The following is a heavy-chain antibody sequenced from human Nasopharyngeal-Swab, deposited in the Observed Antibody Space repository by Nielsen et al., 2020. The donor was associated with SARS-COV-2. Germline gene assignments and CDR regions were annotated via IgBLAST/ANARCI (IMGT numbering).Heavy chain of an antibody. J-gene: IGHJ6*03. CDR1: GASISTYY. Sequence: SETLSLTCTVSGASISTYYWSWIRQSPGTGLESIGCISYSGTTNYNPSLKNRVTISVDTSNNHLSLKLSSVTAADSAIYYCARYGAGGSRITMVRGYMDVWGKGTTVTVSS. CDR3: ARYGAGGSRITMVRGYMDV. V-gene: IGHV4-59*01. CDR2: ISYSGTT. D-gene: IGHD3-10*01.